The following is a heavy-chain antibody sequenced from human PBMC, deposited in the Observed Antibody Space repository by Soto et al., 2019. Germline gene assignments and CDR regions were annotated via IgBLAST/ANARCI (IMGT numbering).Heavy chain of an antibody. D-gene: IGHD3-16*01. Sequence: QVQLVQSGTEVNKSGSSVKVSCQVSGGLFNSNGINWVRQAPGQGLEWMGSIIPVFGTTKYAQKFQARVTISAEESTNTVYTQLSSLKSDDAVIYYCARGGGATWPGWFDPWGQGTPVVVSS. CDR3: ARGGGATWPGWFDP. CDR2: IIPVFGTT. CDR1: GGLFNSNG. J-gene: IGHJ5*02. V-gene: IGHV1-69*18.